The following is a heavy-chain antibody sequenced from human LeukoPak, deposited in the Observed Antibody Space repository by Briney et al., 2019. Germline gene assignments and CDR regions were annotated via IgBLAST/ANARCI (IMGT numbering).Heavy chain of an antibody. J-gene: IGHJ4*02. CDR1: GFTFSSCA. CDR2: VSVNGGTT. V-gene: IGHV3-23*01. Sequence: GGSLRLSCAASGFTFSSCALSWVRQAPGKGLEWVSTVSVNGGTTYYADSVKGRFTISRDNSKNTLYLQMDSLRAEDTAVYFCAKELHGSGNYAFDYWGQGTLVTVSS. CDR3: AKELHGSGNYAFDY. D-gene: IGHD3-10*01.